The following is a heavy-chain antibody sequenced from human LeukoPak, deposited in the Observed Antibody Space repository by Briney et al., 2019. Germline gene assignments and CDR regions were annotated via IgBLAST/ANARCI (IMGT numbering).Heavy chain of an antibody. Sequence: SETLSFTCTVSGGSISRGGYYWSWIRQHPGKGLEYIGYIYYSGSIYYNPSLKGRVTISLDPSKNQFSLKLSSVTAADTAVYYCARDRGYSYGCDAFDIWGQGTMVTVSS. D-gene: IGHD5-18*01. CDR1: GGSISRGGYY. CDR2: IYYSGSI. V-gene: IGHV4-31*03. J-gene: IGHJ3*02. CDR3: ARDRGYSYGCDAFDI.